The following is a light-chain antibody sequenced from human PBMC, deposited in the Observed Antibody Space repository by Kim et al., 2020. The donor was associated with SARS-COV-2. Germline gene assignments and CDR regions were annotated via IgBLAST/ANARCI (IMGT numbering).Light chain of an antibody. J-gene: IGLJ2*01. CDR1: SIDVWSFNL. Sequence: PGQSVTICSPGTSIDVWSFNLVSWYQQHPGKAPHVMIYEDSKRPSGVSSRFFDSKSGKTASLTISGLQTEDEAGYYCCSYAGSSGVVCGGGTKVTVL. CDR3: CSYAGSSGVV. V-gene: IGLV2-23*01. CDR2: EDS.